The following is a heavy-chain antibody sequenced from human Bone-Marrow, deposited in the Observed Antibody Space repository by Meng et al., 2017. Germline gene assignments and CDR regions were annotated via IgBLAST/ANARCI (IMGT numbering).Heavy chain of an antibody. CDR2: INSDGSST. J-gene: IGHJ4*02. V-gene: IGHV3-74*01. CDR1: GLTFSSYW. Sequence: EVALVESGGGLVQPGGSLSLSCAASGLTFSSYWMHWVRQAPGKGLVWVSRINSDGSSTSYADSVKGRFTISRDNAKNTLYLQMNSLRAEDTAVYYCASSPLLSYNYWGQGTLVTVSS. CDR3: ASSPLLSYNY. D-gene: IGHD1-26*01.